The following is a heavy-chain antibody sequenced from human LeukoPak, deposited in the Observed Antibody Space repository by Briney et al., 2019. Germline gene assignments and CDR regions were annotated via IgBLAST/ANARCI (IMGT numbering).Heavy chain of an antibody. D-gene: IGHD2-15*01. Sequence: GGSLRLSCAASGFTSSSYEMNWVRQAPGKGLEWVSYISSSGSTIYYADSVKGRFTISRDNAKTSLYLQMNSPRAEDTAVYYCARESGGQDDYFDYWGQGTLVTVSS. J-gene: IGHJ4*02. CDR3: ARESGGQDDYFDY. CDR2: ISSSGSTI. CDR1: GFTSSSYE. V-gene: IGHV3-48*03.